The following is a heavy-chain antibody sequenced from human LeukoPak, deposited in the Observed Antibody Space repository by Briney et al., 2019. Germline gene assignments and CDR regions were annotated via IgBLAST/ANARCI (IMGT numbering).Heavy chain of an antibody. D-gene: IGHD4-17*01. CDR1: GGSISSYY. J-gene: IGHJ4*02. V-gene: IGHV4-59*01. CDR2: IYYSGST. CDR3: ARQNYGDFDY. Sequence: SETLSLTCTVSGGSISSYYWSWIRQPPGKGLEWIGYIYYSGSTNYNPSLKSRVTISVDTSKNQFSLKLSSVTAADTAVYYCARQNYGDFDYWGQGTLVTVSS.